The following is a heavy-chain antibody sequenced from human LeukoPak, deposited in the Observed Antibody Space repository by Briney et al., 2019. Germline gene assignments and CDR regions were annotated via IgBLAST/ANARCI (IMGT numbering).Heavy chain of an antibody. Sequence: GGSLRLSCAASGFTFSSYGMSWVRQAPGKGLEWVSAIETGGASTYYADSVKGRFSISRDNSKNTLYLQMNSLRAEDTAVYYCAKAPVTTCSGAYCYPFDYWGQGTLVTVSS. D-gene: IGHD2-21*01. CDR1: GFTFSSYG. CDR3: AKAPVTTCSGAYCYPFDY. CDR2: IETGGAST. J-gene: IGHJ4*02. V-gene: IGHV3-23*05.